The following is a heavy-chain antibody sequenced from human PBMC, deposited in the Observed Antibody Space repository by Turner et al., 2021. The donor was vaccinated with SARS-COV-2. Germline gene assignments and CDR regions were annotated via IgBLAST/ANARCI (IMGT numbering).Heavy chain of an antibody. V-gene: IGHV3-21*01. CDR1: GFTFSSYS. CDR3: ARSPTAPGYYYDSSGYYTPYYFDY. Sequence: EVQLVASGGGLVKPGGSLRLPCAASGFTFSSYSMNWVRQAPGKGLEWVSSISSSSSYIYYADSVKGRFTISRDNAKNSLYLQMNSLRAEDTAVYYCARSPTAPGYYYDSSGYYTPYYFDYWGQGTLVTVSS. CDR2: ISSSSSYI. D-gene: IGHD3-22*01. J-gene: IGHJ4*02.